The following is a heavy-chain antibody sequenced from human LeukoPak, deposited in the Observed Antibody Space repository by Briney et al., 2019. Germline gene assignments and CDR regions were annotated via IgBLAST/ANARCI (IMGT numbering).Heavy chain of an antibody. J-gene: IGHJ4*02. V-gene: IGHV3-53*01. CDR1: GFTFGDYA. Sequence: PGRSLRLSCTASGFTFGDYAMGWVRQAPGKGLEWVSVIYSGGSTYYADSVKGRFTISRDNSKNTLYLQMNSLRAEDTAVYYCARGMTTVTTGGQGTLVTVSS. D-gene: IGHD4-17*01. CDR2: IYSGGST. CDR3: ARGMTTVTT.